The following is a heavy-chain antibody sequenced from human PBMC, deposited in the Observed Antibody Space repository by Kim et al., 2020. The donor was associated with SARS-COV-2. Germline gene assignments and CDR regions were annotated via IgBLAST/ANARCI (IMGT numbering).Heavy chain of an antibody. D-gene: IGHD3-10*01. Sequence: GGSLRLSCAASGFTFHDSVMHWVRQAPGKGLEWVSLITTDGGAYYGDSVKGRFTISRDNSENSLYLQMNSLRTEDTALYYCAKEVRGVPDYWGQGTRVTVSS. V-gene: IGHV3-43*02. CDR3: AKEVRGVPDY. CDR1: GFTFHDSV. J-gene: IGHJ4*02. CDR2: ITTDGGA.